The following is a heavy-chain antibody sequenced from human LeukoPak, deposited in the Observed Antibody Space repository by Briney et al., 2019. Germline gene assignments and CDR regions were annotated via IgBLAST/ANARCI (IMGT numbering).Heavy chain of an antibody. CDR1: GFTFSSYS. J-gene: IGHJ3*02. CDR2: ISSSSSTI. CDR3: AREGIAARAFDI. V-gene: IGHV3-48*01. D-gene: IGHD6-6*01. Sequence: GRSLRLSCAASGFTFSSYSMNWVRQAPGKGLEWVSYISSSSSTIYHADSVKGRYTISRDNAKNSLYLQMNSLRAEDTAVYYCAREGIAARAFDIWGQGTMVTVSS.